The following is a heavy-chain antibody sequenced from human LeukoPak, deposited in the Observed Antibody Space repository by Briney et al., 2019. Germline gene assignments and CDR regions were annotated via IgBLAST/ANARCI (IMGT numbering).Heavy chain of an antibody. CDR2: IWYDGSNK. CDR1: GFTFSSYG. CDR3: ARLYCSGGSCYQQEYFDY. D-gene: IGHD2-15*01. V-gene: IGHV3-33*01. Sequence: GGSLRLSCAASGFTFSSYGMHWVRQAPGKGLEWVAVIWYDGSNKYYADSVKGRFTISRDNSKNTLYLQMNSLRAEDTAVYYCARLYCSGGSCYQQEYFDYWGQGTLVTVSS. J-gene: IGHJ4*02.